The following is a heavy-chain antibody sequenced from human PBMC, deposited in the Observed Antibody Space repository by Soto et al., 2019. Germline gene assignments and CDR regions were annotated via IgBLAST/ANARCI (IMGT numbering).Heavy chain of an antibody. D-gene: IGHD3-10*01. Sequence: ASVKVSCKASGYIFSSHCIYWVRQAPGQGLQWMGIINPGGGRTAYAQKFQGRVTMTRDTSTSTAYMELSRLRSDDTAVYYCARRDLTGWFDPWGQGTLVTVSS. CDR3: ARRDLTGWFDP. V-gene: IGHV1-46*01. CDR1: GYIFSSHC. J-gene: IGHJ5*02. CDR2: INPGGGRT.